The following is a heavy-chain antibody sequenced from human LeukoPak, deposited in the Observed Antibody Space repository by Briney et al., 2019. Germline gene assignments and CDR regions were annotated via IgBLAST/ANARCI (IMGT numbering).Heavy chain of an antibody. CDR1: GFTFSSYG. J-gene: IGHJ4*02. CDR2: ISYDGSNK. D-gene: IGHD3-16*01. Sequence: PGRSLRLSCAASGFTFSSYGMHWVRQAPGKGLEWVAVISYDGSNKYYADSVKGRFTISRDNSKNTLYLQMNSLRAEDTAVYYCAKGGRIGVFDYWGQGTLVTVSS. CDR3: AKGGRIGVFDY. V-gene: IGHV3-30*18.